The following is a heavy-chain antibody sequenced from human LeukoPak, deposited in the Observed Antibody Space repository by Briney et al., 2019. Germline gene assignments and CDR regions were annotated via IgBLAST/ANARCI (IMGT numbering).Heavy chain of an antibody. CDR1: GFTFSSYA. CDR3: VRGWYYFDY. D-gene: IGHD6-19*01. Sequence: GGSLRLSCAASGFTFSSYAMSWVRQAPGKGLEWVAVISNDGSNKYYADSVKGRFTISRDNSKNTLYLQMNSLRAEDTAVYYCVRGWYYFDYWGQGTLVTVSS. V-gene: IGHV3-30*03. CDR2: ISNDGSNK. J-gene: IGHJ4*02.